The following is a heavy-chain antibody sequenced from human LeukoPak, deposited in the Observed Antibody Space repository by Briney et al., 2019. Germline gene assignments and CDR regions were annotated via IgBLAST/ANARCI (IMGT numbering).Heavy chain of an antibody. D-gene: IGHD4-17*01. CDR2: IYSGVGT. CDR1: GFTVSSSY. Sequence: GGSLRLSCVVSGFTVSSSYMSWVRQAPGKGLEWVSIIYSGVGTYYADSVKGRLTISRDNSKNTLYLQMNSLRAEDTAVYYCARVYGDPSYYFDYWGQGTLVTVSS. J-gene: IGHJ4*02. V-gene: IGHV3-53*01. CDR3: ARVYGDPSYYFDY.